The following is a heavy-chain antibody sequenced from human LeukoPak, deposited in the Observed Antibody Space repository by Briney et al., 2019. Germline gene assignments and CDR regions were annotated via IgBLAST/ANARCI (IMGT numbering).Heavy chain of an antibody. CDR2: ISYDGSNK. V-gene: IGHV3-30*18. CDR3: AKDREGYFDY. CDR1: GFTFSSYG. J-gene: IGHJ4*02. Sequence: GGSLRLSCAASGFTFSSYGMHWVRQAPGKGLEWVAVISYDGSNKYYADSVKGRFTISRDNSKNTLYLQMNSLRAEDTAVHYCAKDREGYFDYWGQGTLVTVSS.